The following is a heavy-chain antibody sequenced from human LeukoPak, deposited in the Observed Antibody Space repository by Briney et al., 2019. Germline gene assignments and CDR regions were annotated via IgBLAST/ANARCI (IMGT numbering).Heavy chain of an antibody. D-gene: IGHD2-2*01. J-gene: IGHJ4*02. CDR3: AKLVVPAAVIDY. CDR2: IRYDGSDK. V-gene: IGHV3-30*02. CDR1: GFTFSRHG. Sequence: GGSLRLSCAASGFTFSRHGMHWVRQAPGKGLEWVAFIRYDGSDKYYADSVKDRFTISRDNSENTLYLQMNSLRPEDTAVYYCAKLVVPAAVIDYWGQGTLVTVSS.